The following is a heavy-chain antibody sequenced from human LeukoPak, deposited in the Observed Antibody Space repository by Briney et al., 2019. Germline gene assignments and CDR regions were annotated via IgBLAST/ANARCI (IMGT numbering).Heavy chain of an antibody. CDR1: GFTLSTNA. J-gene: IGHJ4*02. D-gene: IGHD1-26*01. V-gene: IGHV3-23*01. Sequence: GGSLRLSCLTSGFTLSTNAMSWVRQAPGKGLEWISGISGSGASTYYADSVKGRFTISRDDSRNTLYLQMNSLGGDDTAVYYCAKDVGKWESLHFFDYWGQGTLVTVSS. CDR2: ISGSGAST. CDR3: AKDVGKWESLHFFDY.